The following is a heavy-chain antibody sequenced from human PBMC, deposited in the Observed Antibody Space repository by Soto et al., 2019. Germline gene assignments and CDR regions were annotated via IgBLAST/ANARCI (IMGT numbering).Heavy chain of an antibody. D-gene: IGHD1-1*01. V-gene: IGHV1-3*01. CDR2: INAGNGNT. J-gene: IGHJ6*03. CDR1: GYTFTSYA. Sequence: ASVKVSCKASGYTFTSYAMHWVRQAPGQRLEWMGWINAGNGNTKYSQKFQGRVTITRDTSASTAYMELSSLRSEDTAVYYCARQLELTYYYYMDVWGKGTTVTVSS. CDR3: ARQLELTYYYYMDV.